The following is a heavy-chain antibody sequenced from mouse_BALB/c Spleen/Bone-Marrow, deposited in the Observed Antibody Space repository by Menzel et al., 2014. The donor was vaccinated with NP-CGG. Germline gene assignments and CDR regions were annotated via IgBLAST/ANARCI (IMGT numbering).Heavy chain of an antibody. D-gene: IGHD1-2*01. CDR3: VRRDYGYGGFAY. CDR1: GFTFNTYA. J-gene: IGHJ3*01. Sequence: DVHLVESGGGLVQPKGSLKLSCGASGFTFNTYAMNWVRQAPGKGLEWVARIRSKSNNYATYYADSVKDRFTISRDDSQSMLYLQMNNLKTEDTAMYYCVRRDYGYGGFAYWGQGTLVTVSA. V-gene: IGHV10-1*02. CDR2: IRSKSNNYAT.